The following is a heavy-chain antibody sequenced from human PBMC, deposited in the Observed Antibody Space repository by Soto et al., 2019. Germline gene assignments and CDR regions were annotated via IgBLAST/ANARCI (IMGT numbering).Heavy chain of an antibody. CDR2: STTTVYNA. Sequence: VHVEESGGGLVQPGGSLTLSCATSGFTFSAHNIDWVRQAPGKGLEWVGRSTTTVYNADYATSVKGRFTILRDDSKKVLYLQMNGLKTDDTAVYFCAVDLVGTGSYWGQGTLVTVSS. J-gene: IGHJ4*02. CDR1: GFTFSAHN. V-gene: IGHV3-72*01. D-gene: IGHD5-12*01. CDR3: AVDLVGTGSY.